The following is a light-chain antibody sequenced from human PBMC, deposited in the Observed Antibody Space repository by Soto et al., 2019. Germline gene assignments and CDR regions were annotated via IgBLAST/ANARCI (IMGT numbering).Light chain of an antibody. CDR1: QSVSSSH. V-gene: IGKV3-20*01. CDR2: VAS. CDR3: QQYGSSPRT. Sequence: EIVLTQSPGTLSLSPGERATLSCRASQSVSSSHLAWYQQKPGQAPRLLISVASSRATGIPDRFTGSGSGTDFTLTISRLEPEDFAVYYCQQYGSSPRTFGQGTKVEIK. J-gene: IGKJ1*01.